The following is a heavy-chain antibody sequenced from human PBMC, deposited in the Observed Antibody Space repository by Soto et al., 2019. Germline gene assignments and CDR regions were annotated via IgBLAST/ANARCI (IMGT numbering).Heavy chain of an antibody. Sequence: QVQLQQWGAGLLKPSETLSLTCAVYGGSFSGYYWSWIRQPPGKGLEWIGEINHSGSTNYNPSLKSRVTISVHTSKNQFSLKLSSVTAADTAVYYCARGTHKYSYGYAVDYWGQGTLVTVSS. J-gene: IGHJ4*02. CDR1: GGSFSGYY. CDR3: ARGTHKYSYGYAVDY. CDR2: INHSGST. D-gene: IGHD5-18*01. V-gene: IGHV4-34*01.